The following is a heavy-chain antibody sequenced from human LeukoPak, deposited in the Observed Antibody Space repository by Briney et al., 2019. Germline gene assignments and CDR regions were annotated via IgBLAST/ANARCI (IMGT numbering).Heavy chain of an antibody. CDR2: IYSGGST. CDR3: AKSARLIGRYFFDY. D-gene: IGHD5-12*01. CDR1: GFTFSSYA. J-gene: IGHJ4*02. Sequence: PGGSLRLSCAASGFTFSSYAMSWVRQAPGKGLEWVSVIYSGGSTYYADSVKGRFTISRDNSKNTLYLQMNSLRAEDTAVYYCAKSARLIGRYFFDYWGQGTLVTVSS. V-gene: IGHV3-66*01.